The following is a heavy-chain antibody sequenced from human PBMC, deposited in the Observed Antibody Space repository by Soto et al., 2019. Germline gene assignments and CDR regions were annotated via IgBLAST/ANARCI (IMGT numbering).Heavy chain of an antibody. CDR1: GGSISGYY. V-gene: IGHV4-59*07. J-gene: IGHJ6*02. Sequence: QVQLQESGPGLVKPSDTLSLTCNVSGGSISGYYWSWIRQSPGKGLEYIGYIYYRGSTNYNSSLKSRVTMSVDTSRNQFSLKMNSVTAADTAVYYCARQQLLPFYYALDVWGQRTTVTVSS. CDR3: ARQQLLPFYYALDV. CDR2: IYYRGST. D-gene: IGHD1-26*01.